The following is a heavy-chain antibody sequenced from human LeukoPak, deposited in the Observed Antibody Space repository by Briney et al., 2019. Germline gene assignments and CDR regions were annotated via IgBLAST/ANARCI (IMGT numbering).Heavy chain of an antibody. J-gene: IGHJ6*02. V-gene: IGHV4-59*01. D-gene: IGHD6-19*01. CDR3: ARVAVAFYLDV. CDR1: GGSISSYY. Sequence: SETLSLTCTVSGGSISSYYWSWIRQPPGKGLEWIGYIYYSGSTNYNPSLKGRVTISVDTSKNQFSLKLSSVTAADTAVYYCARVAVAFYLDVWGQGTTVTVSS. CDR2: IYYSGST.